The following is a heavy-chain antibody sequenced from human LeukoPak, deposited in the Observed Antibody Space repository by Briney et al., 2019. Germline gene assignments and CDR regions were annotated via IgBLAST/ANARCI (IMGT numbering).Heavy chain of an antibody. J-gene: IGHJ3*02. CDR3: ASDTLAYCGGDCFDI. D-gene: IGHD2-21*02. CDR2: TYYRSKWYN. Sequence: SQTLSLTCAISGDSVSSNSAAWNWIRQSPSRGLEWLGRTYYRSKWYNDYAVSVKSRITINPDTSKNQFSLKLSSVTAADTAVYYCASDTLAYCGGDCFDIWGQGTMVTVSS. CDR1: GDSVSSNSAA. V-gene: IGHV6-1*01.